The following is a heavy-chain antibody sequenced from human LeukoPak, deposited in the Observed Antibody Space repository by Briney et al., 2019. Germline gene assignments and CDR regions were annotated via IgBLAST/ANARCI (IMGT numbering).Heavy chain of an antibody. CDR1: GFTLSEHA. Sequence: GGSLRLSCGVSGFTLSEHAWSWVRQAPGEGLEWVAGIIDVGGTYYADSVKGRFTISRDSSKNTVYLQMNSLRAEDTATYYCAKDYWRGGYWPLPFFDSLGQGTLGNVS. CDR2: IIDVGGT. V-gene: IGHV3-23*01. D-gene: IGHD2-15*01. CDR3: AKDYWRGGYWPLPFFDS. J-gene: IGHJ4*02.